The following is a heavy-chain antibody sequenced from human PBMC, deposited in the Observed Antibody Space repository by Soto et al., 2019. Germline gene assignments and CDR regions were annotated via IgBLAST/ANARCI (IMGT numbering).Heavy chain of an antibody. CDR2: IDPGDSYS. V-gene: IGHV5-10-1*01. J-gene: IGHJ4*02. CDR1: GYDFTEYW. Sequence: ESLKISCQYSGYDFTEYWITWVLQVPGKGLEWMARIDPGDSYSDYSPSFRGHVTMSIDKSTSTAHLQWTSLRTSDTAIYYCARLDRPTVAGTCNNWGQGTQVTVSS. D-gene: IGHD6-19*01. CDR3: ARLDRPTVAGTCNN.